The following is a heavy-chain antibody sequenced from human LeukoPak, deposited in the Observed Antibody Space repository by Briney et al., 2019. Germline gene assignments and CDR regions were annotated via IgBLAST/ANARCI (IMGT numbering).Heavy chain of an antibody. V-gene: IGHV4-59*01. J-gene: IGHJ4*02. CDR3: ARGLNRRDGYNYGY. D-gene: IGHD5-24*01. CDR1: GGSISSYY. CDR2: IYYSGST. Sequence: PSETLSLTCTVSGGSISSYYWSWIRQPPGKGLEWIGYIYYSGSTNYNPSLKSRVTISVDTSKNQFSLKLSSVTAADTAVYYCARGLNRRDGYNYGYWGQGTLVTVSS.